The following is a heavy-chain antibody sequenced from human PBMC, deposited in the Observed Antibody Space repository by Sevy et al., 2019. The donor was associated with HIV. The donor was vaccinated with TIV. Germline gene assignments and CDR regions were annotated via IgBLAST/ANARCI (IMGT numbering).Heavy chain of an antibody. CDR1: GFTFSSYG. D-gene: IGHD1-7*01. V-gene: IGHV3-30*02. Sequence: GGSLRLSCAASGFTFSSYGMHWFRQAPGKGLEWVAFIRYDGSNKYYADSVKGRFTISRDNSKNTLYLQMNSLRAEDTAVYYCAKVPAGGTTLYYYYYMDVWGKGTTVTVSS. CDR2: IRYDGSNK. J-gene: IGHJ6*03. CDR3: AKVPAGGTTLYYYYYMDV.